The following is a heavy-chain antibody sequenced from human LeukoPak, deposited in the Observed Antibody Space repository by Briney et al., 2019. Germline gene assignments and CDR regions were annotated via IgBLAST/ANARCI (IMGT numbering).Heavy chain of an antibody. CDR3: ARQYGASGKDY. CDR1: GFTFSDYY. CDR2: IYYSGST. V-gene: IGHV4-59*08. Sequence: PGGSLRLSCAASGFTFSDYYMSWIRQPPGKGLEWIGYIYYSGSTNYNPSLKSRVTISVDTSKNQFSLKLSSVTAADTAVYYCARQYGASGKDYWGQGTLVTVSS. D-gene: IGHD3-10*01. J-gene: IGHJ4*02.